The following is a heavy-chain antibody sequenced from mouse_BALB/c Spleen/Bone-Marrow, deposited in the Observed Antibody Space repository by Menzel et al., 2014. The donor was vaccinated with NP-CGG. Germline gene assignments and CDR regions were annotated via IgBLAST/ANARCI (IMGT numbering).Heavy chain of an antibody. CDR1: GFTFSSYG. D-gene: IGHD2-4*01. V-gene: IGHV5-6-3*01. CDR3: ARDYDYDY. CDR2: INSNGGST. J-gene: IGHJ2*01. Sequence: EVMLVESGGGLVQPGGSPKLSCAASGFTFSSYGMSWVRQTPDKRLELVATINSNGGSTYYPDSVKGRFTISRDNAKNTLYLQMSSLKSEDTAMYYCARDYDYDYWGQGTTLTVSS.